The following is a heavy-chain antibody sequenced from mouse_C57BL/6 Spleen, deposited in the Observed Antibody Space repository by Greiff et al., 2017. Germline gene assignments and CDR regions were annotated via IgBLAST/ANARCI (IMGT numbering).Heavy chain of an antibody. D-gene: IGHD4-1*01. CDR3: ARNWGGGGFAY. CDR2: IWCGGST. V-gene: IGHV2-2*01. J-gene: IGHJ3*01. Sequence: QVQGVESGPGLVQPSQSLSITCTVSGFSLTSSGVHWVRQSPGKGLEWLGVIWCGGSTDYNAAFISRLNISKDNSKSQVFFKMNSLHADDTAMYYCARNWGGGGFAYWGQGTLVTVSA. CDR1: GFSLTSSG.